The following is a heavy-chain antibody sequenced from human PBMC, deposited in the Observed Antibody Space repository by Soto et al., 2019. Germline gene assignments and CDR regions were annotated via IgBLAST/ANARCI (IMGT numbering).Heavy chain of an antibody. CDR3: ARHPSRRYYDSSGYYYPLVYGMEV. J-gene: IGHJ6*02. D-gene: IGHD3-22*01. V-gene: IGHV4-59*08. CDR2: IYYSGST. Sequence: SETLSLTCTVSGGSISSYYWSWIRQPPGKGLEWIGYIYYSGSTNYNPSLKSRVTISVDTSKNQFSLKLSSVTAADTAVYYCARHPSRRYYDSSGYYYPLVYGMEVWDQGTTVTVSS. CDR1: GGSISSYY.